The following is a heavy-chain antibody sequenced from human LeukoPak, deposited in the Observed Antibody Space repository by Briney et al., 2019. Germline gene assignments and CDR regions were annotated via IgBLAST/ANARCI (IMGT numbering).Heavy chain of an antibody. V-gene: IGHV4-61*01. CDR3: ARDFSTEDDY. CDR1: GGSVSGGSYY. J-gene: IGHJ4*02. CDR2: IYYSGST. D-gene: IGHD1-14*01. Sequence: SETLSLTCTVSGGSVSGGSYYWSWIRQPPGKGLDWIGYIYYSGSTNYNPSLKSRVTISVDTSKNQFSLKLSSVTAADTAVYYCARDFSTEDDYWGQGTLVTVSS.